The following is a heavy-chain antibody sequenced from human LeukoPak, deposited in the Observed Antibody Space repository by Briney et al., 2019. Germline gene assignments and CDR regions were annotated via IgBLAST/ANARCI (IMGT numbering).Heavy chain of an antibody. J-gene: IGHJ4*02. CDR2: IIGSSGDT. V-gene: IGHV3-23*01. Sequence: GASLRLSCAASGFRFSNFAISWVRQAPGNGLEWVSLIIGSSGDTLYADSVKGRFTISSESARTRLYLQMNSLRADDTALYYCAKGAYDYIEMGYFDDWGQGTLVTVSS. CDR1: GFRFSNFA. D-gene: IGHD5-12*01. CDR3: AKGAYDYIEMGYFDD.